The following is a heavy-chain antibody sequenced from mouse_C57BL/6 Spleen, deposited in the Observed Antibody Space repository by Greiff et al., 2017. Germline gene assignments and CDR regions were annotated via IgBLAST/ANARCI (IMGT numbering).Heavy chain of an antibody. Sequence: EVQLQQSGAELVRPGASVKLSCTASGFNIKDDYMHWVKQRPEQGLEWIGWIDPENGDTEYASKFQGKATITADTSSNTAYLQLSSLTSEDTAVYYCTTRTDYYGSSCFAYWGQGTLVTVSA. D-gene: IGHD1-1*01. CDR3: TTRTDYYGSSCFAY. V-gene: IGHV14-4*01. J-gene: IGHJ3*01. CDR2: IDPENGDT. CDR1: GFNIKDDY.